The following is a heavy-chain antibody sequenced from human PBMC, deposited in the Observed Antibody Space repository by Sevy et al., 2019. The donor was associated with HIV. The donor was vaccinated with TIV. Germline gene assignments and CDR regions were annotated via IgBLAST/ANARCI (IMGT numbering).Heavy chain of an antibody. CDR3: AKLYYDFWSGYYPHTFDF. CDR1: GFTFSNYA. Sequence: GGYLRLSCAASGFTFSNYAMSWVRQAPGKGLEWVSDISGSGDSTYYADSVKGRFTISRDNSKNTLYLQMSSLRADDRAVYYCAKLYYDFWSGYYPHTFDFWGQGTMVNVSS. V-gene: IGHV3-23*01. CDR2: ISGSGDST. D-gene: IGHD3-3*01. J-gene: IGHJ3*01.